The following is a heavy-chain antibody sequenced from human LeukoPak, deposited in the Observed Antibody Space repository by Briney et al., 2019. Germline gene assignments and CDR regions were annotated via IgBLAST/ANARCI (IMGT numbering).Heavy chain of an antibody. J-gene: IGHJ4*02. Sequence: PSETLSLTCTVSGGSISSYYWSWIRQPPGKGLEWIGYIYYSGSTNYNPSLKSRVTISVDTSKNQFSLKLSSVTAADTAVYYCARADRYSGYDFRGESFDYWGQGTLVTVSS. CDR1: GGSISSYY. V-gene: IGHV4-59*01. D-gene: IGHD5-12*01. CDR2: IYYSGST. CDR3: ARADRYSGYDFRGESFDY.